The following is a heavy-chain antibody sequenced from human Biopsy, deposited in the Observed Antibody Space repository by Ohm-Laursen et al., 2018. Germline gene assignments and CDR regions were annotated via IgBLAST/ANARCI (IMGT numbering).Heavy chain of an antibody. V-gene: IGHV4-39*01. CDR2: IYHTGIT. CDR1: DGSISNIINY. CDR3: ARHSFGSGRDF. Sequence: SDTLSLTCTVTDGSISNIINYWGWIRQPLGKGLEWPGSIYHTGITDYNPSLKSRVTISVDTSNNQFSLKLSSLAAADTAVYYCARHSFGSGRDFWGQGTLVTVSS. D-gene: IGHD3-10*01. J-gene: IGHJ4*02.